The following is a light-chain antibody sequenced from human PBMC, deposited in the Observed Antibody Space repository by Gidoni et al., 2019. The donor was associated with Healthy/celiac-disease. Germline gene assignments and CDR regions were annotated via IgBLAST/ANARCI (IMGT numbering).Light chain of an antibody. Sequence: EIVMTQSPATLSVSPGERATLSCRASQSVSSNLAWYQQKPGQAPRLLIYGAATRATGIPARFSGSGSGTGFTLTISSLQSEDFAVYYCQQYNNCPETFGQGTKVEIK. CDR1: QSVSSN. CDR3: QQYNNCPET. CDR2: GAA. J-gene: IGKJ1*01. V-gene: IGKV3-15*01.